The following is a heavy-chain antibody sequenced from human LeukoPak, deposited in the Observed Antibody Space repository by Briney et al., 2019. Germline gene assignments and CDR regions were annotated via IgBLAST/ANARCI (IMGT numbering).Heavy chain of an antibody. CDR2: IYHSGST. V-gene: IGHV4-59*08. J-gene: IGHJ4*02. CDR3: ARAEGIHDY. CDR1: GGSISSYY. Sequence: SETLSLTCTVSGGSISSYYWNWIRQPPGKGLEWIGSIYHSGSTYYNPSLKSRVTISVDTSKNRFSLKLSSVTAADTAVYYCARAEGIHDYWGQGTLVTVSS. D-gene: IGHD2-21*01.